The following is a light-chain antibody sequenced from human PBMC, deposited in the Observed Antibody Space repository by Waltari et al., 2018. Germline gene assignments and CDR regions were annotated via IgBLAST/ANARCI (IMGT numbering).Light chain of an antibody. CDR3: QQYNNWPPLYT. J-gene: IGKJ2*01. CDR2: GAS. CDR1: QSVSSN. V-gene: IGKV3-15*01. Sequence: EIVMTQSPATLSVSPGERATLSCRASQSVSSNLAWYQQKPGQAPRLLIYGASTRATGIPARFSGSGSGTDFTLTISSLQSEDFAVYYCQQYNNWPPLYTFGQGTKREIK.